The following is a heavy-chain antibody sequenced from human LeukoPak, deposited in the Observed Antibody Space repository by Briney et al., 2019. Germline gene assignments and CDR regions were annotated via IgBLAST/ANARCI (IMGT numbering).Heavy chain of an antibody. V-gene: IGHV4-38-2*02. D-gene: IGHD2-2*01. CDR3: AREEGSPADENWFDP. J-gene: IGHJ5*02. CDR2: IYHSGST. Sequence: SETLSLTCTVSGGSISSYYWGWIRQPPGKGLEWIGSIYHSGSTYYNPSLKSRVTISVDTSKNQFSLKLSSVTAADTAVYYCAREEGSPADENWFDPWGQGTLVTVSS. CDR1: GGSISSYY.